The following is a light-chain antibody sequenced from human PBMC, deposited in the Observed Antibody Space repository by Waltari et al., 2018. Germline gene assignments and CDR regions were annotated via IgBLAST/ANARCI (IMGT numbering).Light chain of an antibody. Sequence: EIVLTQSPGTLSLSPGERATLSCRASQSVSSSYLAWYQQKPGQAPRLLIYGASSRANGIPDRFSGSGSGTDFTLTISRLEPEDFAVYYCQQYGSSSLTFGPGTKVDIK. CDR2: GAS. V-gene: IGKV3-20*01. J-gene: IGKJ3*01. CDR3: QQYGSSSLT. CDR1: QSVSSSY.